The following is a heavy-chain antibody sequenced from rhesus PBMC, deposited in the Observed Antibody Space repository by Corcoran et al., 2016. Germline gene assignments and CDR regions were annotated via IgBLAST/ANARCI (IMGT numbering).Heavy chain of an antibody. D-gene: IGHD3-34*01. Sequence: QLQLQESGPGLVKPSETLSLTCAVSGGSISSNYWSWIRQPPGKGLEWIGRISGRGGGTDYNPSLRGRVTMSTDTSKNQFSLKLSSVTAADTAVYYCARGFGVIINFDYWGQGVLVTVSS. CDR2: ISGRGGGT. V-gene: IGHV4-173*01. J-gene: IGHJ4*01. CDR3: ARGFGVIINFDY. CDR1: GGSISSNY.